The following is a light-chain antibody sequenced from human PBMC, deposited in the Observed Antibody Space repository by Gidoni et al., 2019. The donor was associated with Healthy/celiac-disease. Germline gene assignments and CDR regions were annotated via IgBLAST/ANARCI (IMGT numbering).Light chain of an antibody. CDR2: DVS. J-gene: IGLJ3*02. V-gene: IGLV2-14*03. CDR3: SSYPSSSRGV. CDR1: SSDVGGYNY. Sequence: QSALTQPASVSGSPGQSITISCTGTSSDVGGYNYVSWYQQHPGKAPNLMIYDVSNRPSGVSNRFSLQAEDEADYYCSSYPSSSRGVFGGGTKLTVL.